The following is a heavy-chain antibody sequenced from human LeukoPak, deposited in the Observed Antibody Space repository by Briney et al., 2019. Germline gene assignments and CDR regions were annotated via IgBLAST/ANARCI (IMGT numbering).Heavy chain of an antibody. Sequence: PSETLSLTCAVYGGSFSGYYWSWIRQPPGKGLEWIGEINHSGSTNYNPSLKSRVTISIDTSKNQFSLNLSSVTAADTAVYYCAMGVHGSGTLSNWGQGTLVTVSS. D-gene: IGHD3-10*01. CDR1: GGSFSGYY. J-gene: IGHJ4*02. V-gene: IGHV4-34*01. CDR2: INHSGST. CDR3: AMGVHGSGTLSN.